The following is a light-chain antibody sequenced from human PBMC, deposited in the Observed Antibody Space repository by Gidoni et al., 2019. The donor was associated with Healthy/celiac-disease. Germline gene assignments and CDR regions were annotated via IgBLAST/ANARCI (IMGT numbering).Light chain of an antibody. CDR1: QSISSY. V-gene: IGKV1-39*01. CDR2: AAS. Sequence: DIKMSKSASSLSASVGDRVTITCRASQSISSYLNWYQQKPGKAPKLLIYAASSLQSGVPSRFSGSGSGTDFTLTISSLQPEDFATYYCQQSYSTLTFXGXTKVEIK. J-gene: IGKJ4*01. CDR3: QQSYSTLT.